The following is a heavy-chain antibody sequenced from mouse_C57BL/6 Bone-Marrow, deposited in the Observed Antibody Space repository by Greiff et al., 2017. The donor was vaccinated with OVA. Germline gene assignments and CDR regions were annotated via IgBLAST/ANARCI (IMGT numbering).Heavy chain of an antibody. Sequence: VQLKESGPVLVKPGASVKMSCKASGYTFTDYYMNWVKQSHGKSLEWIGVINPYNGGTSYNQKFKGKATLTVDKSSSTAYMELNSLTSEDSAVYYCARSTHYYGSSSYAMDYWGQGTSVTVSS. J-gene: IGHJ4*01. CDR3: ARSTHYYGSSSYAMDY. D-gene: IGHD1-1*01. V-gene: IGHV1-19*01. CDR2: INPYNGGT. CDR1: GYTFTDYY.